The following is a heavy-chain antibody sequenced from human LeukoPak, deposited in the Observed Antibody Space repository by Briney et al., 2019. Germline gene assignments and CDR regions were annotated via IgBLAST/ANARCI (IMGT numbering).Heavy chain of an antibody. J-gene: IGHJ5*02. Sequence: PGGSLRLSCAASGFTFSSYAMHWVRQAPGKGLEWVAVISYDGSNKYYADSVKGRFTISRDNAKNSLYLQMNSLRDEDTAMYYCARERGSDWGGFGPWGQGTLVTVSS. D-gene: IGHD1-26*01. V-gene: IGHV3-30-3*01. CDR3: ARERGSDWGGFGP. CDR1: GFTFSSYA. CDR2: ISYDGSNK.